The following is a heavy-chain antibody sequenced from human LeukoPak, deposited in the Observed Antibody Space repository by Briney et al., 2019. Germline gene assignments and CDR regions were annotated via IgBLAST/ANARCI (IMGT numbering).Heavy chain of an antibody. Sequence: GGSLRLSCAASGFTFSGYWMTWVRQAPGKGLEWVANIKQDGSEKHYVDSLKGRFTISRDNADNSLYLQMNSLRAEDTAVYYCARASVTRIIQSGYSSGWLYYFDYGGQGTQVTVSS. D-gene: IGHD6-19*01. CDR3: ARASVTRIIQSGYSSGWLYYFDY. J-gene: IGHJ4*02. CDR2: IKQDGSEK. CDR1: GFTFSGYW. V-gene: IGHV3-7*01.